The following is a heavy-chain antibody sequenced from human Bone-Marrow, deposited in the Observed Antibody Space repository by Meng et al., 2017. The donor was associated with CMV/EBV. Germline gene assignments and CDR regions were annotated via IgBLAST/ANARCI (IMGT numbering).Heavy chain of an antibody. J-gene: IGHJ4*02. CDR1: GFTFSSYW. V-gene: IGHV3-23*01. Sequence: GGSLRLSCAASGFTFSSYWMSWVRQAPGKGLEWVSGISSSGANTYYADSVKGRFTISRDNAKNTLYLQMNSLRAEDTALYYCAKDAPTSATTWYPFDSWVQGTLVTVSS. D-gene: IGHD6-13*01. CDR2: ISSSGANT. CDR3: AKDAPTSATTWYPFDS.